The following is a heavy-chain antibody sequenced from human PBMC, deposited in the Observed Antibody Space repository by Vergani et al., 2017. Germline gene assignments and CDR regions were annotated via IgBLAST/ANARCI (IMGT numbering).Heavy chain of an antibody. D-gene: IGHD6-13*01. CDR2: ISSSSSYK. CDR3: AGGIAAAGNRDY. V-gene: IGHV3-21*01. CDR1: GFTFSSYS. J-gene: IGHJ4*02. Sequence: EVQLVESGGGLVKPGGSLRLSCAASGFTFSSYSMNWVRQAPGKGMEWVSSISSSSSYKYYAYSVKGRFTITNNNAKNSLYLQMNSLRAEDTAVYYCAGGIAAAGNRDYWGQGTLVTVSS.